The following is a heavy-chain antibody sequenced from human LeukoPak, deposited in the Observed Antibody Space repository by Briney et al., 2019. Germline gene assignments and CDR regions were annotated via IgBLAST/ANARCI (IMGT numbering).Heavy chain of an antibody. CDR2: IYTGGST. CDR1: GLTVSSNY. CDR3: ASFRGVIDKSFDY. Sequence: GGSLRLSCAASGLTVSSNYMSWVRQAPGKGLEWVSVIYTGGSTYYADSVKGRFTISRDNSKNTLHLQMNSLRAEDTAVYYCASFRGVIDKSFDYWGQGTLVTVSS. V-gene: IGHV3-66*01. D-gene: IGHD3-16*02. J-gene: IGHJ4*02.